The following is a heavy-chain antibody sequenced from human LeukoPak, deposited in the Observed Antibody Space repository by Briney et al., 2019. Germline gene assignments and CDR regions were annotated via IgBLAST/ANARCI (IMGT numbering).Heavy chain of an antibody. J-gene: IGHJ3*01. V-gene: IGHV3-30-3*01. Sequence: PGGSLRLSCAASGFIFGDYALHWVRQAPGKGLDWVAMISYDGSKTFYADSVKGRFTLTRDNSKNTLFLQMNGLGPDDSALYYCALYGDYNKPGAFDVWGQETLVTVSS. CDR1: GFIFGDYA. CDR3: ALYGDYNKPGAFDV. CDR2: ISYDGSKT. D-gene: IGHD4-17*01.